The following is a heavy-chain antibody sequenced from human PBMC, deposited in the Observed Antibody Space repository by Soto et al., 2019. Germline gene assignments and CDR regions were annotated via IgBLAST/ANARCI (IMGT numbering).Heavy chain of an antibody. CDR2: IVVGSGNT. J-gene: IGHJ4*02. Sequence: SVKVFCKASGFTFTSSAVQWVRQARGQRLEWIGWIVVGSGNTNYAQKFQERVTITRDMSTSTAYMELSSLRSEDTAVYYCAAGPWIQLWRTPRSFDYWGQGTLVTVSS. V-gene: IGHV1-58*01. CDR1: GFTFTSSA. CDR3: AAGPWIQLWRTPRSFDY. D-gene: IGHD5-18*01.